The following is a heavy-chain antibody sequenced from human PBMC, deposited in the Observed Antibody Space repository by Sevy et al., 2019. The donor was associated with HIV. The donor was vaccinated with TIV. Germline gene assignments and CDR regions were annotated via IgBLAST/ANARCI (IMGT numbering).Heavy chain of an antibody. CDR3: AKDLGYSSSWYFDY. V-gene: IGHV3-23*01. D-gene: IGHD6-13*01. J-gene: IGHJ4*02. CDR1: VFTFSSYA. CDR2: ISGSGGST. Sequence: GGSLRLSCAASVFTFSSYAMSWVRQAPGKGLEWVSAISGSGGSTYYADSVKGRFTISRDNSKNTLYLQMNSLRAEDTAVYYCAKDLGYSSSWYFDYWGQGTLVTVSS.